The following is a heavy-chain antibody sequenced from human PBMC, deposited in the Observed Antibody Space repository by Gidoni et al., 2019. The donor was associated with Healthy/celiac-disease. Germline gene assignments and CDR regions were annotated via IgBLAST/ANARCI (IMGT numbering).Heavy chain of an antibody. J-gene: IGHJ4*02. CDR3: ARVSFVVVPAAPYYFDY. CDR2: IKQDGSEK. CDR1: GFTFISYW. D-gene: IGHD2-2*01. V-gene: IGHV3-7*01. Sequence: EVQLVESGGGLVQPGGSLRPSCAASGFTFISYWMSWVRQAPGKGLEWVANIKQDGSEKYYVDSVKGRFTISRDNAKNSLYLQMNSLRAEDTAVYYCARVSFVVVPAAPYYFDYWGQGTLVTVSS.